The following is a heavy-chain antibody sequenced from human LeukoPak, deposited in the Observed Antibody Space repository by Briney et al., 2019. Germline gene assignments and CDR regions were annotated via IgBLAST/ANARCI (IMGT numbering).Heavy chain of an antibody. Sequence: PGGSLRLSCAASGFTFSTYNMNWVRQAPGKGLEWISYINADSSTIQYADSVRGRFTTSRDNAKDSLYLQMNSLRAEDTAVYYCVRDNSRRLSLGVIYWGQGSLVTVSS. CDR3: VRDNSRRLSLGVIY. CDR1: GFTFSTYN. CDR2: INADSSTI. D-gene: IGHD1-26*01. V-gene: IGHV3-48*01. J-gene: IGHJ4*02.